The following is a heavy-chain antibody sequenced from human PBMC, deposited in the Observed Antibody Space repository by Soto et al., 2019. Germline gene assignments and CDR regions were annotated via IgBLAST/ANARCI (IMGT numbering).Heavy chain of an antibody. J-gene: IGHJ6*02. CDR2: IYTSGST. CDR3: ARSRWPSVTTSGYYYYYYGMDV. V-gene: IGHV4-4*07. CDR1: GGSISSYY. Sequence: TLXLTCTVSGGSISSYYWSWIRQPAWKGLEWIGRIYTSGSTNYNPSLKSRVTMSVDTSKNQFSLKLSSVTAADTAVYYCARSRWPSVTTSGYYYYYYGMDVCGQGTTVTVSS. D-gene: IGHD4-4*01.